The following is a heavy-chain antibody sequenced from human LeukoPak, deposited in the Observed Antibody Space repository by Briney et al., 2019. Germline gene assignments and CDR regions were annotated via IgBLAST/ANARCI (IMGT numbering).Heavy chain of an antibody. J-gene: IGHJ5*02. CDR3: ARAHFSGYYANWFDP. D-gene: IGHD3-3*01. Sequence: ASVKVSCKASGYTFAGYHMHWVRQAPGQGLEWMGRINPNSGDTNYVQKLQGRVTMTTDTSTSTAYMELRSLRSDDTAVYYCARAHFSGYYANWFDPWGQGTLVTVSS. CDR2: INPNSGDT. CDR1: GYTFAGYH. V-gene: IGHV1-2*06.